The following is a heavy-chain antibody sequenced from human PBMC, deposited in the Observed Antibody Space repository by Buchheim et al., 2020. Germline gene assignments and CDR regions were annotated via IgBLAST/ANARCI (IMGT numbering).Heavy chain of an antibody. Sequence: QVQLVQSGAEVKKPGSSVKVSCKASGGTFSSYAISWVRQAPGQGLEWIGEIIPIFGTANYAQKFQGRVTITADKSTITAYMELSSLRSEDTAVYYCARDRGHIVRYYYYGMDVWVQGTT. D-gene: IGHD2-21*01. CDR3: ARDRGHIVRYYYYGMDV. CDR1: GGTFSSYA. V-gene: IGHV1-69*06. CDR2: IIPIFGTA. J-gene: IGHJ6*02.